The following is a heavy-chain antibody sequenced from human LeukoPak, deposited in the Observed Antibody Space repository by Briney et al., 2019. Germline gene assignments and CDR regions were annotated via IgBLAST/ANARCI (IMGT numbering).Heavy chain of an antibody. J-gene: IGHJ6*03. V-gene: IGHV7-4-1*02. CDR1: GYTFTSYA. Sequence: ASVKVSCKASGYTFTSYAMNWVRQAPGQGLEWMGWINTNTGNPTYAQGFTGRFVFSLDTSVSTAYLQISSLKAEDTAVYYCARGNSSSSFGGSRYYYMDVWGKGTTVTVSS. CDR2: INTNTGNP. CDR3: ARGNSSSSFGGSRYYYMDV. D-gene: IGHD6-6*01.